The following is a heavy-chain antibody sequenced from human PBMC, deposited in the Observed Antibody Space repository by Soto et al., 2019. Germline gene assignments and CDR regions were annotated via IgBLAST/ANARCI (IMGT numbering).Heavy chain of an antibody. D-gene: IGHD1-1*01. Sequence: GGSLRLSCVASGITVSGNYLTWVRQAPGKGLEWVSVIYSDGSTYYTDSLKDKFTISRDISKNTVYLQMNSLRAEDTAVYYCARSPWKYYSYYMDVWGKGTTVTVSS. V-gene: IGHV3-66*01. J-gene: IGHJ6*03. CDR2: IYSDGST. CDR1: GITVSGNY. CDR3: ARSPWKYYSYYMDV.